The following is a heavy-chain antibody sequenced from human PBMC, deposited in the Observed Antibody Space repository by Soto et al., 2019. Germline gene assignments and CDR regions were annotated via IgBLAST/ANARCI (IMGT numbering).Heavy chain of an antibody. D-gene: IGHD2-21*02. V-gene: IGHV1-3*01. CDR3: ARSIVVVTALDY. CDR1: GYTFTSYA. J-gene: IGHJ4*02. CDR2: INAGNGNT. Sequence: KHLGASVKVSCKASGYTFTSYAMHWVRQAPGQRLEWMGWINAGNGNTKYSQKFQGRVTITRDTSASKAYMELSSLRSEDTAVYYCARSIVVVTALDYWGQGTLVTSPQ.